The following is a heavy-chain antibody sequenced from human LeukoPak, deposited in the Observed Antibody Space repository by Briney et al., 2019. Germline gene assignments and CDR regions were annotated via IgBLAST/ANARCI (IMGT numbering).Heavy chain of an antibody. V-gene: IGHV1-3*01. Sequence: PPASVKVSCKDSGYTFTSYAIHWVRQAPGQRLEWMGWINPGNGNTKYSQKFQGTVTMTRDTSANTAYMDQSSLRSEDTAVYYCARDKGLRFLEWFIFDYWGQGTLVTVSS. CDR1: GYTFTSYA. D-gene: IGHD3-3*01. CDR2: INPGNGNT. J-gene: IGHJ4*02. CDR3: ARDKGLRFLEWFIFDY.